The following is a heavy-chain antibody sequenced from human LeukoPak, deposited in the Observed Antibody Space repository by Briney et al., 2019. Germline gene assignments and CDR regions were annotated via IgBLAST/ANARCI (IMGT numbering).Heavy chain of an antibody. V-gene: IGHV4-59*01. J-gene: IGHJ4*02. CDR1: GGSISSYY. D-gene: IGHD5-24*01. CDR2: IYYSGST. Sequence: SETLSLTCTVSGGSISSYYWSWIRQPPGKGLEWIGYIYYSGSTSYNPSLKSRVTISVDTSKNQFSLKLSSVTAADTAVYYCARGGRWLQFFFDYWGQGTLVTVSS. CDR3: ARGGRWLQFFFDY.